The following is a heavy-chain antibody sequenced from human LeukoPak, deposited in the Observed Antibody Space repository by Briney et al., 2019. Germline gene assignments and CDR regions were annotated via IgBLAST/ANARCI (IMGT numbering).Heavy chain of an antibody. CDR2: ISGSGNSA. V-gene: IGHV3-23*01. J-gene: IGHJ6*03. CDR3: AKGLSNSRYYYMDV. Sequence: GGSLRLSCAASGFTFSSYDMSWVRQAPRKGLEWVSAISGSGNSAYYADSVKGRFTISRDNSKNTLYVQMISLRAEDTAVYYCAKGLSNSRYYYMDVWGKGTTVTVSS. D-gene: IGHD2/OR15-2a*01. CDR1: GFTFSSYD.